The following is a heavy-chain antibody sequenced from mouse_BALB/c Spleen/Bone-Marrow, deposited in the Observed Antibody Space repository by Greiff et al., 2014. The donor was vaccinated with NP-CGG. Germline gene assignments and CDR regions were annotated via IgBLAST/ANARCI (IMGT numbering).Heavy chain of an antibody. J-gene: IGHJ1*01. CDR1: GFTFTDYY. CDR2: IRNEAKGYTT. Sequence: DVMLVESGGGSVQPGGSLRLSCATSGFTFTDYYMSWVRQPPGKALEWLGFIRNEAKGYTTDYSASVKGRFTISRDNSQRILYLQMNTLRAEDSATYYCARDENVGIYWYFDVWGAGTTVIVSS. CDR3: ARDENVGIYWYFDV. V-gene: IGHV7-3*02.